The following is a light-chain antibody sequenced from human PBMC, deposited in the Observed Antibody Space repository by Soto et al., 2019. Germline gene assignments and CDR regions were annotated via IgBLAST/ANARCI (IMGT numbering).Light chain of an antibody. CDR2: GTS. CDR1: QSVSSSY. J-gene: IGKJ1*01. CDR3: QQYGSSSWT. V-gene: IGKV3-20*01. Sequence: EIVLTQSPGTLSLSPGERATISCRASQSVSSSYLAWYQQKLGQAPRLLIYGTSSRATAIPDRFSGSGSGTDFTLTISRLEPEDFAVYYCQQYGSSSWTFGQGTKVDIK.